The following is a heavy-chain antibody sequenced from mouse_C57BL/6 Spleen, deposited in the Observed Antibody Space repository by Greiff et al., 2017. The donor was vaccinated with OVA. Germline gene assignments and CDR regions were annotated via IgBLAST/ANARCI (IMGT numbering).Heavy chain of an antibody. CDR2: IWSGGST. CDR3: AKGRSNYPFAY. V-gene: IGHV2-4*01. D-gene: IGHD2-5*01. J-gene: IGHJ3*01. Sequence: VKLMESGPGLVQPSQSLSITCTVSGFSLTSYGVHWVRQPPGKGLEWLGVIWSGGSTDYNAAFISRLSISKDNSKSQVFFKMNSLQADDTAIYYCAKGRSNYPFAYWGQGTLVTVSA. CDR1: GFSLTSYG.